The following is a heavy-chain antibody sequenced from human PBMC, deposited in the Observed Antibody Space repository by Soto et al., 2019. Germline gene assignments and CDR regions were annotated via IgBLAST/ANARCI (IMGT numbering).Heavy chain of an antibody. Sequence: SETLSLTCTVSGDSISNFYWSWIRQPTGKGLESLGRISARGRTNYNPSLQSRVAMSLDTSKNQFSLRLTSLSAADTAVYFCARGMGRYFDLWGRGTLVTVPQ. J-gene: IGHJ2*01. V-gene: IGHV4-4*07. D-gene: IGHD2-8*01. CDR3: ARGMGRYFDL. CDR2: ISARGRT. CDR1: GDSISNFY.